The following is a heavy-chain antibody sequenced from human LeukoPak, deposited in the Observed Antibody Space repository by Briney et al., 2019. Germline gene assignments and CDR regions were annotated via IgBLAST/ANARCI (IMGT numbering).Heavy chain of an antibody. J-gene: IGHJ3*02. Sequence: GASVKVSCKASGYTFTGYYMRWVRQAPGQGLEWMGWINPNSGGTNYAQKFQGRVTMTRDTSISTAYMELSRLRSDDTAVYYCARVWKDYGEMNAFDIWGQGTMVTVSS. CDR2: INPNSGGT. CDR1: GYTFTGYY. CDR3: ARVWKDYGEMNAFDI. V-gene: IGHV1-2*02. D-gene: IGHD4-17*01.